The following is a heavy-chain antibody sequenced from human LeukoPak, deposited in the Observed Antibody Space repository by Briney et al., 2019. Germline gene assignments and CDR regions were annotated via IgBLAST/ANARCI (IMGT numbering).Heavy chain of an antibody. J-gene: IGHJ4*02. V-gene: IGHV3-30-3*01. Sequence: PGGPLRPPCAAPGFTSRNNVINWFRQHPARGRGGVAVTPSDLTVKLYADYVKGRFTISRDNSRSTLYLKMNSLRPEDTAIYYCAREGYYGSGSPPSLYFDYWGQGTLVTVSS. D-gene: IGHD3-10*01. CDR2: TPSDLTVK. CDR1: GFTSRNNV. CDR3: AREGYYGSGSPPSLYFDY.